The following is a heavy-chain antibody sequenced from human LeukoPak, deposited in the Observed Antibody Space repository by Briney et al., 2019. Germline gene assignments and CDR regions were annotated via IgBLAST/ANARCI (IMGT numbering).Heavy chain of an antibody. D-gene: IGHD3-10*01. CDR1: GRSFSGYY. CDR2: INHSGST. Sequence: NPSETLSLTCAVSGRSFSGYYWSCIRHPPGKGVECIGEINHSGSTNYNPSLKSRVTISVDTSKNQFSLKLSSVTAADTAVYYCARLRGRYYYGSGSSLGPWGQGTLVTVSS. CDR3: ARLRGRYYYGSGSSLGP. J-gene: IGHJ5*02. V-gene: IGHV4-34*01.